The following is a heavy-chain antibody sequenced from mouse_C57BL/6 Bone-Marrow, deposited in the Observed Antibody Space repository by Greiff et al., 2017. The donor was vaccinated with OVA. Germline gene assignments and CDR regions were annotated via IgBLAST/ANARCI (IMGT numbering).Heavy chain of an antibody. D-gene: IGHD2-4*01. CDR2: IDPSDSYT. V-gene: IGHV1-69*01. Sequence: QVQLQQPGAELVMPGASVKLSCKASGYTFTSYWMHWVKQRPGHGLEWIGEIDPSDSYTNYNQKFKGKSTLTVDKSSSTAYMQLSSLTSEDSAVYYCARSGLRRGFAYWGQGTLVTVSA. CDR3: ARSGLRRGFAY. CDR1: GYTFTSYW. J-gene: IGHJ3*01.